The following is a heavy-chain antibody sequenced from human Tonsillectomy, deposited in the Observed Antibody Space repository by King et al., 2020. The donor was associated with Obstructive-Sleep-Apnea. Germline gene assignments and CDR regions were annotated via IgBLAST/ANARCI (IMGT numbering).Heavy chain of an antibody. CDR3: AKDSSVWSHTTFDY. D-gene: IGHD6-19*01. Sequence: VQLVESGGVVVQPGGSLRLCCVASGFTFDDYAMHWVRQAPGKGLEWVSLISWDGGSTYSADSVKGRFTISRDNSKNSLYLQMNSLRAEDTALYYCAKDSSVWSHTTFDYWGQGTLVTVSS. CDR1: GFTFDDYA. CDR2: ISWDGGST. V-gene: IGHV3-43D*03. J-gene: IGHJ4*02.